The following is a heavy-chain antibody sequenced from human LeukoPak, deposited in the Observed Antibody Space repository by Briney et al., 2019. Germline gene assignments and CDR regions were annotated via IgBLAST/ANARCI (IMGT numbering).Heavy chain of an antibody. D-gene: IGHD6-13*01. CDR2: IYYSGST. CDR3: ARAPQYSSSWYAGYFDY. CDR1: GGSIGSYY. V-gene: IGHV4-59*01. J-gene: IGHJ4*02. Sequence: SETLSLTCTVSGGSIGSYYWSWIRQPPGKGLEWIGYIYYSGSTNYNPSLKSRVTISVDTSKNQFSLKVSSVTAADTAVYYCARAPQYSSSWYAGYFDYWGQGTLVTVSS.